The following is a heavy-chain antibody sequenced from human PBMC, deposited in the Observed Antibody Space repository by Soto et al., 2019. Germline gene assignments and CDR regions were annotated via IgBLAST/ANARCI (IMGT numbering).Heavy chain of an antibody. J-gene: IGHJ4*02. CDR3: ARRGLYCGGDCYSPIFDY. D-gene: IGHD2-21*02. CDR2: IYPGDSDT. V-gene: IGHV5-51*01. CDR1: GYSFTSYW. Sequence: PGESLKISCKGSGYSFTSYWIGWVRQMPGKGLEWMGIIYPGDSDTRYSPSFQGQVTISADKSISTAYLQWSSLKASDTAMYYCARRGLYCGGDCYSPIFDYWGQGTLVTVSS.